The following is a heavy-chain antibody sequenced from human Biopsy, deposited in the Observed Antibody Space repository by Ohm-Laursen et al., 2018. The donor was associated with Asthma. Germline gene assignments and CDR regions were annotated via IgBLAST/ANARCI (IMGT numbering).Heavy chain of an antibody. CDR1: GYFLTDLS. CDR2: QDHEEGGT. D-gene: IGHD4-17*01. CDR3: ASDFPKDYVRYNFQF. V-gene: IGHV1-24*01. J-gene: IGHJ4*02. Sequence: ASVNVSCKLYGYFLTDLSMHCVRHAPGQGLEWMGGQDHEEGGTVNARRFQGRVTMTEDTSTDTAYMELSSLSSDDTAVHYCASDFPKDYVRYNFQFWGQGTLVTVSS.